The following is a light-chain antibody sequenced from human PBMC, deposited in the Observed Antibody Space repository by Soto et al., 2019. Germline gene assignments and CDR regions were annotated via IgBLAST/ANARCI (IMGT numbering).Light chain of an antibody. CDR3: TSYAGSNNFVI. J-gene: IGLJ2*01. V-gene: IGLV2-8*01. CDR2: DVS. CDR1: SSDVGGYNY. Sequence: QSALTQPPSASGSPGQSVTISCTGTSSDVGGYNYVSWYQQHPGKPPKLMLYDVSKRPSGVSDRFSGSKSGNTASLTVSGLQAEDEADYYCTSYAGSNNFVIFGGGTKLTVL.